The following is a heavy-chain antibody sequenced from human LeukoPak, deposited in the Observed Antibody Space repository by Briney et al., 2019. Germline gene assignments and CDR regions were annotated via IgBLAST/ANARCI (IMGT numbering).Heavy chain of an antibody. Sequence: SETLSLTCTVSGGSISSSSYYWGWIRQPPGKGLEWIGSIYYSGRTYYNPSLKSRVTISVDTSKNQFSLNLNSVTAADTAFYYCAKTGGCSRTTCYAGWFDPWGQGTLVTVSS. J-gene: IGHJ5*02. CDR2: IYYSGRT. V-gene: IGHV4-39*07. D-gene: IGHD2-2*01. CDR1: GGSISSSSYY. CDR3: AKTGGCSRTTCYAGWFDP.